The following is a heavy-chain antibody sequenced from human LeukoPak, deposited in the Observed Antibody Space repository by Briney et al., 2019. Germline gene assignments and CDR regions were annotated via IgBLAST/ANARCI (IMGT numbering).Heavy chain of an antibody. CDR3: ARDGPLLLWFGEPAEGMDV. V-gene: IGHV1-18*01. CDR1: GYTFTSYG. D-gene: IGHD3-10*01. Sequence: ASVKVSCKASGYTFTSYGISWVRQAPGQGLEWMGWISAYNGNTNYAQKLQGRVTMTTDTSTSTAYMELRSLRSDDTAVYYCARDGPLLLWFGEPAEGMDVWGQGTTVTVSS. CDR2: ISAYNGNT. J-gene: IGHJ6*02.